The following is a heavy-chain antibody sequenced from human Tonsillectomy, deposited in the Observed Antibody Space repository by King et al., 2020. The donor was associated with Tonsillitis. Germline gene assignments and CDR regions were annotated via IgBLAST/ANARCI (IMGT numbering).Heavy chain of an antibody. J-gene: IGHJ3*02. CDR1: GFTFSSYW. CDR2: INVDESAT. CDR3: VRGHRGAFDI. V-gene: IGHV3-74*01. Sequence: VQLVESGGGLVQPGGSLRLSCAASGFTFSSYWMHWVRQAPGKGLVWVSRINVDESATNYADSVKGRFTISRDNAKNTLFLQMISLRAEDTAVYYYVRGHRGAFDIWGQGIMVIVSS.